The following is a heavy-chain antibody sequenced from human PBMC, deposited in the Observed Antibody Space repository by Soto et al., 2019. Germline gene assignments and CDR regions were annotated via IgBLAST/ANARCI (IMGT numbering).Heavy chain of an antibody. CDR2: IKSKTDGGTT. Sequence: EVQLVESGGGLVKPGGSLRLSCAASGFTFSNAWMSWVRQAPGKGLEWVGRIKSKTDGGTTDYAAPVKGRFTISRDDLKNTLYLQMNSLKTEDTAVYYCTTDGCSSTSCYVYWRSGYYYYMDVWGKGTTVTVSS. D-gene: IGHD2-2*01. V-gene: IGHV3-15*01. J-gene: IGHJ6*03. CDR1: GFTFSNAW. CDR3: TTDGCSSTSCYVYWRSGYYYYMDV.